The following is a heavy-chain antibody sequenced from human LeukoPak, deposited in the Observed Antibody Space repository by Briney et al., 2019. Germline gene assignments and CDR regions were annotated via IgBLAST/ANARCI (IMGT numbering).Heavy chain of an antibody. Sequence: PGGSLRLSCAASGLTFSSYAMTWVRQAPGKGLEWVSGISGNGGTTYYADSVKGRFIISRDNSKNTLYLQMDSLRIEDTAVYYCAKGGRWDYYDSSHWGQGTMVTVSS. CDR1: GLTFSSYA. J-gene: IGHJ3*01. V-gene: IGHV3-23*01. CDR3: AKGGRWDYYDSSH. D-gene: IGHD3-22*01. CDR2: ISGNGGTT.